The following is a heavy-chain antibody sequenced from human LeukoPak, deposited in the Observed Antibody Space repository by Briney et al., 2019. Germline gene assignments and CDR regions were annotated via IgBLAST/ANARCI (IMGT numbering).Heavy chain of an antibody. CDR2: ISSRSSTI. D-gene: IGHD6-19*01. CDR1: GFTFSSYS. V-gene: IGHV3-48*01. Sequence: PGGSLRLSCAASGFTFSSYSMNWVRQTPGKGLEWVSYISSRSSTIYYADSVKGRFTISRDNSKNTLYLQMNSLRAEDTAVYYCAKDRLAEPYYYYYMDVWGKGTTVTISS. CDR3: AKDRLAEPYYYYYMDV. J-gene: IGHJ6*03.